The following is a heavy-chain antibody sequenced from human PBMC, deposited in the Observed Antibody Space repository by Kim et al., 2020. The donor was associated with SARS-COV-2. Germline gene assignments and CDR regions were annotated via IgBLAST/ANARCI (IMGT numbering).Heavy chain of an antibody. CDR2: ISYDGSNK. D-gene: IGHD6-13*01. CDR1: GFTFSSYA. Sequence: GGSLRLSCAASGFTFSSYAMHWVRQAPGKGLEWVAVISYDGSNKYYADSVKGRFTISRDNSKNTLYLQMNSLRAEDTAVYYCARRAIPQQLMSVEYFQ. V-gene: IGHV3-30*04. CDR3: ARRAIPQQLMSVEYFQ. J-gene: IGHJ1*01.